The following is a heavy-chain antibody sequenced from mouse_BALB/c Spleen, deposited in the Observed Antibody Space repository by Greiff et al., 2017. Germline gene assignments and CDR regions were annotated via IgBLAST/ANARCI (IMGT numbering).Heavy chain of an antibody. V-gene: IGHV3-8*02. Sequence: VQLQQSGPSLVKPSQTLSLTCSVTGDSITSGYWNWIRKFPGNKLEYMGYISYSGSTYYNPSLKSRISITRDTSKNQYYLQLNSVTTEDTATYYCARYYYGSREYYFDYWGQGTTLTVSS. D-gene: IGHD1-1*01. J-gene: IGHJ2*01. CDR2: ISYSGST. CDR1: GDSITSGY. CDR3: ARYYYGSREYYFDY.